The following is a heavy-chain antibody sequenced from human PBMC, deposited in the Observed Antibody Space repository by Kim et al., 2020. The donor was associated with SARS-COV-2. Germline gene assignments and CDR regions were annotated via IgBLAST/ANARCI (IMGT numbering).Heavy chain of an antibody. CDR1: GFTFSSYA. D-gene: IGHD1-26*01. V-gene: IGHV3-30-3*01. CDR3: ARARAGSYRSAFDI. CDR2: ISYDGSNK. J-gene: IGHJ3*02. Sequence: GGSLRLSCAASGFTFSSYAMHWVRQAPGKGLEWVAVISYDGSNKYYADSVKGRFTISRDNSKNTLYLQMNSLRAEDTAVYYCARARAGSYRSAFDIWAKG.